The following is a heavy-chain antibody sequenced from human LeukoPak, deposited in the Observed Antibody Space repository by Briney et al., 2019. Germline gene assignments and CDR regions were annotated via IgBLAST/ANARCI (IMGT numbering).Heavy chain of an antibody. D-gene: IGHD3-22*01. CDR1: GYTFTGYY. V-gene: IGHV1-2*06. CDR2: INPNSGGT. Sequence: ASVNVSFTASGYTFTGYYMHWVRQAPGQGLEWMGRINPNSGGTNYAQKFQGRVTMTRDTSISTAYMELSRLRSDDTAVYYCARDGRRRYYDSSGYFPPHYWGQGTLVTVSS. CDR3: ARDGRRRYYDSSGYFPPHY. J-gene: IGHJ4*02.